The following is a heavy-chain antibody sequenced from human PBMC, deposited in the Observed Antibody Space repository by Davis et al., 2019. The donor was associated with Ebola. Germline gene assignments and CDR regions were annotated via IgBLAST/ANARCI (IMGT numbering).Heavy chain of an antibody. Sequence: GESLKISCAASGFTFSTYTLNWVRQAPGKGLEWVSSISGGSSSRYYADSVEGRFTISRDNAKNSVYLQMSSVTVEDTAVYYCARRSGTSYDYWGQGSLVTVSS. CDR2: ISGGSSSR. V-gene: IGHV3-21*01. J-gene: IGHJ4*02. D-gene: IGHD1-26*01. CDR1: GFTFSTYT. CDR3: ARRSGTSYDY.